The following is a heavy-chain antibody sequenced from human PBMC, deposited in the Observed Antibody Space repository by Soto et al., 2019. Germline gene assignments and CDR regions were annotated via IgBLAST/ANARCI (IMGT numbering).Heavy chain of an antibody. Sequence: ASVKVSCKASGFTFTSYGISWVRQAPGQGLEWMGWISAYNGNTNYAQKLQGRVTMTTDTSTSTAYMELRSLSSDDTAVYYCASDSYHHFWSGYPPNHGMDVWRQGTTATASS. D-gene: IGHD3-3*01. CDR2: ISAYNGNT. CDR1: GFTFTSYG. V-gene: IGHV1-18*01. J-gene: IGHJ6*02. CDR3: ASDSYHHFWSGYPPNHGMDV.